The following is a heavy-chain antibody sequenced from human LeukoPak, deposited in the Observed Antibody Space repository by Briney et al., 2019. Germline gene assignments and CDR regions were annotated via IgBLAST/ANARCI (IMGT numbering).Heavy chain of an antibody. CDR3: ASGGRWELHY. CDR2: INPSGGST. Sequence: ASVTVSCKASEYTFTSYYMHWVRQAPGQGLEWMGIINPSGGSTSYAQKFQGRVTMTRDTSTSTVYMELSSLRSEDTAVYYCASGGRWELHYWGQGTLVTVSS. CDR1: EYTFTSYY. D-gene: IGHD1-26*01. V-gene: IGHV1-46*01. J-gene: IGHJ4*02.